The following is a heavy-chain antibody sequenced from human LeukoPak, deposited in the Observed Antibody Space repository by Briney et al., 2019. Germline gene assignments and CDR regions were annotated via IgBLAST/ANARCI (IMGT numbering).Heavy chain of an antibody. CDR1: GGSISSYY. V-gene: IGHV4-59*01. J-gene: IGHJ4*02. CDR3: ARVDIRGPVYYF. CDR2: IYYSGST. Sequence: PSEALSLTCTVSGGSISSYYWSWIRQPPGKGLEWIGYIYYSGSTNYNPSLKSRVTISVDTSKNQFSLKLSSVTAADTAVYYCARVDIRGPVYYFWGQGTLVTVSS. D-gene: IGHD2-2*03.